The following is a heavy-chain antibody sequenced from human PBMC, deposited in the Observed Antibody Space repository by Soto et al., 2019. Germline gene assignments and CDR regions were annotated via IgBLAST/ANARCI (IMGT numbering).Heavy chain of an antibody. V-gene: IGHV1-69*01. CDR1: GDTFSSYA. Sequence: QVQLVQSGAEVKKPGSSMKVACKVSGDTFSSYAISWVRQAPGQGLEWMGGIIPIFGTANYAQKFQGRVTITADESTSTAYVELSSLRSEDTAVYYCARGPPGSSSWYWYFDLWGRGTLVSVSS. CDR2: IIPIFGTA. J-gene: IGHJ2*01. D-gene: IGHD6-13*01. CDR3: ARGPPGSSSWYWYFDL.